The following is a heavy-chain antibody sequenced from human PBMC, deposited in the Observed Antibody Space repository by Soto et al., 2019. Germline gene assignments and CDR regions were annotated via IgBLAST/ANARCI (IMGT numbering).Heavy chain of an antibody. D-gene: IGHD1-1*01. CDR1: GGTFSNFT. Sequence: QVQLVQSEAEVKKPGSSVKVSCKASGGTFSNFTISWVRQAPGQGREWMGGVIPIFQKANYAMKFQGRVKISADESTSTGYMDLNRLRSEVTAVSYCARWSHWNPLYYSGMDVWGQGNTVSVSS. V-gene: IGHV1-69*01. CDR3: ARWSHWNPLYYSGMDV. J-gene: IGHJ6*02. CDR2: VIPIFQKA.